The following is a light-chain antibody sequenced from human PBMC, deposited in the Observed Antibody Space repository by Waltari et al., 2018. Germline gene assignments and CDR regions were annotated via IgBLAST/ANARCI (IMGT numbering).Light chain of an antibody. CDR1: SSDVGGYNY. Sequence: QSALTQPASVSGSPGQSITIACTGTSSDVGGYNYGSWYQQPPGKAPKLMIYEVRNRPSGVSNRFSGSKSGNTASLTISGLQAEDEADYYCSSYTSSSTLDVVFGGGTKLTVL. J-gene: IGLJ2*01. CDR2: EVR. V-gene: IGLV2-14*01. CDR3: SSYTSSSTLDVV.